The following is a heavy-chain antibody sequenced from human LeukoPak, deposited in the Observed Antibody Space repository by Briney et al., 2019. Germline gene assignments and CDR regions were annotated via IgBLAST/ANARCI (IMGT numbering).Heavy chain of an antibody. CDR3: GRDRGRVGATIT. D-gene: IGHD1-26*01. V-gene: IGHV3-7*01. Sequence: GGSLRLSCAASGFTFSDYWMSWVRQAPGKGLEWVANIKQDESEEYYVDSVKGRFTISRDNAKNSLYLQMNSLRAEDTAVYYCGRDRGRVGATITWGQGTLVIVSS. CDR2: IKQDESEE. J-gene: IGHJ4*02. CDR1: GFTFSDYW.